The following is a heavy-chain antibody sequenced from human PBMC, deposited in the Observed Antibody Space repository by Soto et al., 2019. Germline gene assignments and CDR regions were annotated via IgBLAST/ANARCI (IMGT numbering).Heavy chain of an antibody. J-gene: IGHJ4*02. CDR1: GGSITRNNHY. V-gene: IGHV4-39*01. CDR3: ASLGSSGWYQGSYFDY. D-gene: IGHD6-19*01. CDR2: ILYSGST. Sequence: QLQLQESGPGLVKPSETLSLTCIVSGGSITRNNHYWGWIRQSPGKGLEWIGSILYSGSTNYHPSPRSRVTLSVETSKNPFSRKIISVTAADTAVYYCASLGSSGWYQGSYFDYWGQGTVVTVS.